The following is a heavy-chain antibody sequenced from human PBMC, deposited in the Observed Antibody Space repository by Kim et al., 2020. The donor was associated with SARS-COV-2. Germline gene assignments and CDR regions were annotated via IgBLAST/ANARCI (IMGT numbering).Heavy chain of an antibody. D-gene: IGHD1-26*01. CDR3: AKVAKKGLSWELQRYFDY. CDR2: ISYDGSNK. J-gene: IGHJ4*02. CDR1: GFTFSSYG. V-gene: IGHV3-30*18. Sequence: GGSLRLSCAASGFTFSSYGMHWVRQAPGKGLEWVAVISYDGSNKYYADSVKGRFTISRDNSKNTLYLQMNSLRAEDTAVYYCAKVAKKGLSWELQRYFDYWGQGTLVTVSS.